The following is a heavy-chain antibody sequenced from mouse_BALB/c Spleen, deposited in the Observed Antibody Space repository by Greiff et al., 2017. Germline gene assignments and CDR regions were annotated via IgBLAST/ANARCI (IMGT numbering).Heavy chain of an antibody. V-gene: IGHV2-6-7*01. Sequence: VQLVESGPGLVAPSQSLSITCTVSGFSFTGYGVNWVRQPPGKGLEWLGMIWGDGSTDYNSALKSRLSISKDNSKSQVFLKMNSLQTDDTARYYCARDPYGDWYLDVWGAGTTVTVSS. D-gene: IGHD1-1*02. J-gene: IGHJ1*01. CDR3: ARDPYGDWYLDV. CDR1: GFSFTGYG. CDR2: IWGDGST.